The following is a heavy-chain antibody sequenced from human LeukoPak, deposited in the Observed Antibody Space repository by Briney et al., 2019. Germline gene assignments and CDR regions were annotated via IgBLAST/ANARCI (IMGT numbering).Heavy chain of an antibody. D-gene: IGHD3-10*02. V-gene: IGHV3-48*01. Sequence: SGGSLRLSCAASGFTFDIYSMNWVRKAPGKGLEWLSYISSSSGTIHYADSLEGRFTISRDNAKNSLYLQMNSLRAEDTAVYYCAELGITMIGGVWGKGTTVTISS. CDR3: AELGITMIGGV. J-gene: IGHJ6*04. CDR1: GFTFDIYS. CDR2: ISSSSGTI.